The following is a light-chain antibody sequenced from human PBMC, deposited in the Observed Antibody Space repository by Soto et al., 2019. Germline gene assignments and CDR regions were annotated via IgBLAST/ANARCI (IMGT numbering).Light chain of an antibody. CDR1: QSINIW. Sequence: DIQMTQSPSTLSASVGDRVTITGRASQSINIWLAWYQQKPGKAPKVLIYDASSLESGVPSRFSGSGSGTEFTLTISSLQPDDFATYYCQQYNSYSQGWTFGQGTKVDIK. CDR2: DAS. V-gene: IGKV1-5*01. J-gene: IGKJ1*01. CDR3: QQYNSYSQGWT.